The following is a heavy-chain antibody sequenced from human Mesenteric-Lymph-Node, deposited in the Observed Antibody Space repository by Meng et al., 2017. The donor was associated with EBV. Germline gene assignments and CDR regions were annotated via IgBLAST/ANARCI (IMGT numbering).Heavy chain of an antibody. CDR3: AETYRLGF. CDR1: GFTFSSYV. Sequence: GQCLESGGDLVQPGGSLRLSCAASGFTFSSYVMYWVRQAPGKGLEWVSGVSTSGGSTYYADSVKGRFTISRDNSRNTLYLQMNSLRAEDTAIYYCAETYRLGFWGQGTLVTVSS. V-gene: IGHV3-23*01. D-gene: IGHD2-21*01. J-gene: IGHJ4*02. CDR2: VSTSGGST.